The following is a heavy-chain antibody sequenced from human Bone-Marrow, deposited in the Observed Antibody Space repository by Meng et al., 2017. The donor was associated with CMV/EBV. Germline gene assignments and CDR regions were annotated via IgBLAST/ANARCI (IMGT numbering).Heavy chain of an antibody. Sequence: SETLSLTCTVSGGSISSYYWSWIRQPPGKGLEWIGEINHSGSTNYNPSLKSRVTISVDTSKNQFSLKLSSVTAAGTAVYYCARGPRYYCSSTSCYTLDNWFDPWGQGTLVTVSS. J-gene: IGHJ5*02. CDR1: GGSISSYY. V-gene: IGHV4-34*01. D-gene: IGHD2-2*02. CDR2: INHSGST. CDR3: ARGPRYYCSSTSCYTLDNWFDP.